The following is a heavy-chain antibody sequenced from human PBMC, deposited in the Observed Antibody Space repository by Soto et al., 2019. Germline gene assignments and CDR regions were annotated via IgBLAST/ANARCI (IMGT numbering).Heavy chain of an antibody. CDR1: GFTFSYTW. CDR2: IKTRDDGGTT. V-gene: IGHV3-15*01. J-gene: IGHJ3*02. Sequence: EVQLVESGGGLVKPGGSLRLSCAASGFTFSYTWMSWVRQAPGKGLEWVGRIKTRDDGGTTEYVAPVKGRFTISRDDSKNTLYLHLSRLTAEDTAVYYCTAESLFSAFDIWGPGTEVIVSS. CDR3: TAESLFSAFDI.